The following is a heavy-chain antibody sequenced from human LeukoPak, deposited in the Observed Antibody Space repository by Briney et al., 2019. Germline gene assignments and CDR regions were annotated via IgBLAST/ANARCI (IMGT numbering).Heavy chain of an antibody. D-gene: IGHD2-21*02. CDR2: IKQDGSEK. CDR3: ARDLSGSYCGGDCYWPIDY. J-gene: IGHJ4*02. Sequence: PGGSLRLSCAASGFTFSSYWMSWVRQAPGKGLEWVANIKQDGSEKYYVDSVKGRFTISRDNAKNSLYLQMSSLRAEDTAVYYCARDLSGSYCGGDCYWPIDYWGQGTLVTVSS. V-gene: IGHV3-7*01. CDR1: GFTFSSYW.